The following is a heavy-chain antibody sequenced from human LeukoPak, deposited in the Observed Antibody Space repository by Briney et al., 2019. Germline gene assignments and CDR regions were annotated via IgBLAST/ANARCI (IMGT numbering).Heavy chain of an antibody. Sequence: PGGSLRLSCAASGFTFSSFWMSWVRQAPRKGLEWVANIKKDGSQKYYVDSVEGRFTISRDSAKNSLYLQMDSLRVDDTAVYYCTRVFGGYDVSDYWGQGTLVTVSS. J-gene: IGHJ4*02. CDR2: IKKDGSQK. V-gene: IGHV3-7*03. CDR1: GFTFSSFW. D-gene: IGHD3-3*01. CDR3: TRVFGGYDVSDY.